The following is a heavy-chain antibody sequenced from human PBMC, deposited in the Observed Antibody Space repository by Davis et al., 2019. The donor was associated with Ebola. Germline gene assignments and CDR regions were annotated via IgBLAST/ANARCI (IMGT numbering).Heavy chain of an antibody. CDR3: ARDLSVVAYCSGGSCPLDY. CDR2: TSYDGANK. CDR1: GFTFSSYG. Sequence: GESLKISCAASGFTFSSYGMHWVRQAPGKGLEWVAVTSYDGANKYYADSVKGRFTISRDDSKNTLYLQMNSLRPEDTAVYYCARDLSVVAYCSGGSCPLDYWGQGTLVTVSS. D-gene: IGHD2-15*01. J-gene: IGHJ4*02. V-gene: IGHV3-30*03.